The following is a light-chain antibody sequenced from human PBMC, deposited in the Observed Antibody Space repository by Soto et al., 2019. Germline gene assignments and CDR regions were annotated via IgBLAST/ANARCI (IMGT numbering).Light chain of an antibody. J-gene: IGKJ4*01. CDR1: QSISSY. CDR3: QQSYSTPLT. Sequence: DIQMTQSPSSLSAAVGDKVTITCRASQSISSYLNWYQQKPGKAPKLLIYAASSLQSGDPSRFSGSGSGTDFTLTISSLQPEDFAPYYCQQSYSTPLTFGGGTKVEIK. CDR2: AAS. V-gene: IGKV1-39*01.